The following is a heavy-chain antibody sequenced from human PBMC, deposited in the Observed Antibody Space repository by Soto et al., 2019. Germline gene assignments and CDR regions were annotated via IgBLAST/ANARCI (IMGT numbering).Heavy chain of an antibody. J-gene: IGHJ6*02. CDR1: GGSMSSGGYY. V-gene: IGHV4-31*03. CDR3: ARLDYSSGRYRYNYGMDV. Sequence: SETLSLTCTVSGGSMSSGGYYWSWIRQHPGKGLEWIGYIYYSGSTYYNPSLESRVTISVDTSKNQFSLKLSSATAADTAVYYCARLDYSSGRYRYNYGMDVWGQGTTVTVSS. CDR2: IYYSGST. D-gene: IGHD6-19*01.